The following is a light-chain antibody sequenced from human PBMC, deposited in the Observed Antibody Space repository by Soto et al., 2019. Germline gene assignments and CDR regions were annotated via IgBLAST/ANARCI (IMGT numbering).Light chain of an antibody. CDR2: GNT. J-gene: IGLJ3*02. CDR3: QSFDSSLNGWV. Sequence: QSVLTQPPSVSGAPGQRVTISCTGGSSNIGAGHDVHWYQQVPGTAPKLLASGNTNRPSGVPDRFSGSNSGTSASLAITGLQAEDEADYYCQSFDSSLNGWVFGGGTKVTVL. V-gene: IGLV1-40*01. CDR1: SSNIGAGHD.